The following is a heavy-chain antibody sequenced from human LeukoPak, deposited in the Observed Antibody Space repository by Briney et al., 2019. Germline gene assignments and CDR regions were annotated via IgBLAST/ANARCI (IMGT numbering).Heavy chain of an antibody. CDR1: GGTFSSYA. J-gene: IGHJ6*02. V-gene: IGHV1-69*13. Sequence: ASVKVSCKASGGTFSSYAISWVRQAPGQGLEWMGGIIPIFGTANYAQKFQGRVTITADESTSTAYMELSSLRSEDTAVYYCARDIRYNWNDGYYYYYYGMDVWGQGTTVTVSS. CDR3: ARDIRYNWNDGYYYYYYGMDV. CDR2: IIPIFGTA. D-gene: IGHD1-1*01.